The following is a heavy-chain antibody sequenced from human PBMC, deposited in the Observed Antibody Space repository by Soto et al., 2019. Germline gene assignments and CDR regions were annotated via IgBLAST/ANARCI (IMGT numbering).Heavy chain of an antibody. CDR2: IYYSGST. D-gene: IGHD5-12*01. V-gene: IGHV4-61*08. CDR1: GGSISSGGYY. Sequence: PSETLSLTCAVSGGSISSGGYYWSWIRQPLGKGLEWVGYIYYSGSTNDNPSLKSRVTISVDTSKNQFSLKLSSVTAAATAVYYCARDRGYGGNSEGYYYYGMDVWGQGTTVTVSS. CDR3: ARDRGYGGNSEGYYYYGMDV. J-gene: IGHJ6*02.